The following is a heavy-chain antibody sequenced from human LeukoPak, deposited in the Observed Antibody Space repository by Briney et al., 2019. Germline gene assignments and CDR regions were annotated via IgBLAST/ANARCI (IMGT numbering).Heavy chain of an antibody. V-gene: IGHV1-18*01. CDR2: ITTYNGDT. D-gene: IGHD3-16*01. CDR1: GYTFTTYG. J-gene: IGHJ3*02. CDR3: ARVWEEVDAFDI. Sequence: GASVKVSCKASGYTFTTYGLSWVRQAPGQGLEWMGWITTYNGDTDYAQKLQGRVTMTADTSTSTAYMELRSLRSDDTAVYYCARVWEEVDAFDIWGQGTMVTVSS.